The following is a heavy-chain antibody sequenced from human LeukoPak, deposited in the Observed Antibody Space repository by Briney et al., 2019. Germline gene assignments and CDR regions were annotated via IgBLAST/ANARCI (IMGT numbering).Heavy chain of an antibody. D-gene: IGHD3-22*01. CDR2: INPNSGGT. CDR3: VGDSGYYHAFDY. V-gene: IGHV1-2*02. J-gene: IGHJ4*02. Sequence: ASVKVSCKASGYTFTGYYMHWVRQAPGQGLEWMGWINPNSGGTNYAQKFQGRVTMTRDTSISTAYMELSRLRSGDTAVYYCVGDSGYYHAFDYWGQGTLVTVSS. CDR1: GYTFTGYY.